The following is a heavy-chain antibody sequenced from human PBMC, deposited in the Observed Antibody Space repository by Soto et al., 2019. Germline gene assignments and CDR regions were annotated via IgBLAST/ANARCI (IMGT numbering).Heavy chain of an antibody. CDR2: ISGSGGST. V-gene: IGHV3-23*01. J-gene: IGHJ1*01. CDR3: ATGYYYDSSGSGQL. CDR1: GFTFSSYA. D-gene: IGHD3-22*01. Sequence: EVQLLESGGGLVQPGGSLRLSCAASGFTFSSYAMSWVRQAPGKGLEWVSAISGSGGSTYYADSVKGRFTISRDNSKNTRYLLMTGLRAEDTGVYYCATGYYYDSSGSGQLWGQGTLVTFSS.